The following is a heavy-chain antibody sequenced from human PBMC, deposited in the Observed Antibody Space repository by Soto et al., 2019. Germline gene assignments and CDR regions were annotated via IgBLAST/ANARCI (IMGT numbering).Heavy chain of an antibody. D-gene: IGHD6-13*01. CDR1: CGSFSGYY. J-gene: IGHJ6*02. V-gene: IGHV4-31*11. CDR2: IYYSGST. Sequence: TLSLTCAVYCGSFSGYYWSWIRHHPWKGLEWIGYIYYSGSTYYNPSLKSRVTISVDTSKNQFSLKLSSVTAADTAVYYCAARIAADGRYYYYGMDVWGQGTTVTVSS. CDR3: AARIAADGRYYYYGMDV.